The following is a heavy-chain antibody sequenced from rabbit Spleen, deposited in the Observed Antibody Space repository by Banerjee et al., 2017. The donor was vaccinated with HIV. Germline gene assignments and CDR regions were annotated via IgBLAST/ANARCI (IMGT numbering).Heavy chain of an antibody. D-gene: IGHD1-1*01. CDR2: IYTGSSGST. CDR3: ARDSSSSFSSYGMDL. CDR1: GFSFSSYG. V-gene: IGHV1S40*01. Sequence: QSLEESGGDLVKPGASLTLTCTASGFSFSSYGVSWVRQAPGKGLEWIACIYTGSSGSTYYASWAKGRFTISKTSSTTVTLQATSLTVADTATYFCARDSSSSFSSYGMDLWGPGTLVTVS. J-gene: IGHJ6*01.